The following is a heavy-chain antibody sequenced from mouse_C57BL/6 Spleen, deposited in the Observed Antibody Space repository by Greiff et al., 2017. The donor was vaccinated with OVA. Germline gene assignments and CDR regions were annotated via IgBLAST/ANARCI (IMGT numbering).Heavy chain of an antibody. CDR3: ERATVVAPHFDY. D-gene: IGHD1-1*01. J-gene: IGHJ2*01. Sequence: VQLQESGAELVRPGTSVKVSCKASGYAFTNYLIEWVKQRPGQGLEWIGVINPGSGGTNYNEKFKGKATLTADKSSSTAYMQLSSLTSEDSAVYFCERATVVAPHFDYWGQGTTLTVSS. CDR1: GYAFTNYL. V-gene: IGHV1-54*01. CDR2: INPGSGGT.